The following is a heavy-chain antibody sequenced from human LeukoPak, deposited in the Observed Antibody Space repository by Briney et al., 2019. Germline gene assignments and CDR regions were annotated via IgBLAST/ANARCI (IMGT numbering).Heavy chain of an antibody. D-gene: IGHD6-13*01. J-gene: IGHJ4*02. CDR3: ARAYSTIWYGAY. V-gene: IGHV3-30*01. CDR2: ISEDGSRK. Sequence: GGSLRLSCTASGFTFSDFAMHWVRQAPGKGPEWVAVISEDGSRKSYADSVKGRFTISRDNSENTVYLQVDSLRVDDTALYYCARAYSTIWYGAYWGQGSLVTVSS. CDR1: GFTFSDFA.